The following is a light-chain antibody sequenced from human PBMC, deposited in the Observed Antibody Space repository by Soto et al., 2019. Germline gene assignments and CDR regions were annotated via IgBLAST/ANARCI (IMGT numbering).Light chain of an antibody. J-gene: IGKJ4*01. Sequence: DIQMTQSPSTLSASVGDRVTITCRASQSISSWLAWYQQKPGKAPKLLIYDASSLESGVPSRFSGSGSGTDFVLTISNLQPEDFATYYCQQSYNTLTFAGGTKVDIK. V-gene: IGKV1-5*01. CDR2: DAS. CDR3: QQSYNTLT. CDR1: QSISSW.